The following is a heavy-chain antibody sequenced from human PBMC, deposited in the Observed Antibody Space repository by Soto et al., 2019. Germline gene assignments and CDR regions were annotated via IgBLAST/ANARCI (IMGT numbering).Heavy chain of an antibody. V-gene: IGHV3-23*01. D-gene: IGHD2-8*01. J-gene: IGHJ5*02. CDR3: AKIEMGWFAH. CDR1: GFSFFSYA. Sequence: PGGSLRLSCTGSGFSFFSYAMSWVRQAPGKGLEWVSTISGSGGHTYYADSVKGRFVVSRDNDKNTVYLHMSSLTGEDTAGYFCAKIEMGWFAHWGQGTQVTVSS. CDR2: ISGSGGHT.